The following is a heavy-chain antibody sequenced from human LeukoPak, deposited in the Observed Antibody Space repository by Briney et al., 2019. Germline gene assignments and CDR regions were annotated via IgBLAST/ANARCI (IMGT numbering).Heavy chain of an antibody. CDR2: ISWNSVYV. Sequence: PGRSLRLSCAASGFNFHDYAMHWVRQAPGKGLEWVSGISWNSVYVGYADSVKGRFTISRDNSKNTLYLQMNSLRAEDTAVYYCAKSRDGDCSGGSCYSDPPPGWFDPWGQGTLVTVSS. J-gene: IGHJ5*02. V-gene: IGHV3-9*01. CDR1: GFNFHDYA. D-gene: IGHD2-15*01. CDR3: AKSRDGDCSGGSCYSDPPPGWFDP.